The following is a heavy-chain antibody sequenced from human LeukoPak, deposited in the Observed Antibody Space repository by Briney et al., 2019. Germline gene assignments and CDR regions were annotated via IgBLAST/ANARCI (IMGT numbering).Heavy chain of an antibody. Sequence: GGSLRLSCVASGFSFSAYIMHWVRQAPGKGLEYVSAIRSDGSSTFYPNSVKGRFTVSRDNSKSTLYLQMGSLRAEDTAVYYCTRRYGGHSGWAGYHDSWGQGTLVTVSS. CDR2: IRSDGSST. V-gene: IGHV3-64*01. CDR3: TRRYGGHSGWAGYHDS. D-gene: IGHD6-19*01. CDR1: GFSFSAYI. J-gene: IGHJ4*02.